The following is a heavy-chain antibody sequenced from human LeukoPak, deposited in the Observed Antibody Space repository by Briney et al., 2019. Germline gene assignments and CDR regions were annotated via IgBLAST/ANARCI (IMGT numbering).Heavy chain of an antibody. J-gene: IGHJ4*02. CDR3: AKETNYDSSGYIDY. V-gene: IGHV3-23*01. CDR1: GFTFRNYA. Sequence: GGSLRLSCAASGFTFRNYAMSWVRQAPGKGLEWVSAISGSGASTYYADSVKGRFTISRDNSKNTLYLQMNSLRAEDAAVHYCAKETNYDSSGYIDYWGQGTLVTVSS. D-gene: IGHD3-22*01. CDR2: ISGSGAST.